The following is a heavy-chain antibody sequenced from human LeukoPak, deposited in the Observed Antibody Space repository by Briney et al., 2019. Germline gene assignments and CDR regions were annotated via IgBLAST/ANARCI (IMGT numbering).Heavy chain of an antibody. V-gene: IGHV3-23*01. J-gene: IGHJ4*02. Sequence: GGSLRLSCAVSGFTFSSYVMRWVRQAPGKGLEWVSAISGSGGSTYYAASVKGRFAISRDNSKNTLYLQMNSLRAEDTAVYYCAKSHYYDSGGHLDYWGQGTLVTVSS. D-gene: IGHD3-22*01. CDR1: GFTFSSYV. CDR2: ISGSGGST. CDR3: AKSHYYDSGGHLDY.